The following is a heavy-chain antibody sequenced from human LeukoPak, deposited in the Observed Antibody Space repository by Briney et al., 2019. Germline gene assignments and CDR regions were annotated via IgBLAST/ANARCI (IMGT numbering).Heavy chain of an antibody. D-gene: IGHD1-1*01. CDR1: GFTFSSYS. CDR2: ISSSSSYI. J-gene: IGHJ4*02. CDR3: ARDRRRGFDY. Sequence: GGSLRLSCAASGFTFSSYSMNWVRQAPGKGLEWVSSISSSSSYIYYADSVKGRFTISRDNAKNSLYLQMNSLRAEDTAVHYCARDRRRGFDYWGQGTLVTVSS. V-gene: IGHV3-21*01.